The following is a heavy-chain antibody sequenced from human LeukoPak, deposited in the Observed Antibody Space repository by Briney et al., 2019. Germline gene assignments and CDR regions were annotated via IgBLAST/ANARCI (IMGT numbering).Heavy chain of an antibody. CDR1: GFTFSSYW. Sequence: GGSLRLSCAASGFTFSSYWMSWVRQAPGKGLEWVANIKQDGSEKYYVDSVKGRFTISRDNAKNSLYLQMNSLRAEDTAVYYCATICDIAVAGDDAFDIWGQGTMVTVSS. D-gene: IGHD6-19*01. CDR3: ATICDIAVAGDDAFDI. V-gene: IGHV3-7*01. CDR2: IKQDGSEK. J-gene: IGHJ3*02.